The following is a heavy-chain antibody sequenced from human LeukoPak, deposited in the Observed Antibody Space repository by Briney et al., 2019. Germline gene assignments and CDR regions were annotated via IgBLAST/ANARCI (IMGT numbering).Heavy chain of an antibody. V-gene: IGHV3-74*01. D-gene: IGHD1-26*01. CDR1: GFTFSNYW. CDR2: INNDGGGT. Sequence: GGSLRLSCAASGFTFSNYWMHWVRQVPGKGLVWVSRINNDGGGTSYADSVKGRFTMSRDNAKNTVYLQMDSLRVEDTAVYYCARGKLYSGSYLYFDYWGQGTLVTVSS. CDR3: ARGKLYSGSYLYFDY. J-gene: IGHJ4*02.